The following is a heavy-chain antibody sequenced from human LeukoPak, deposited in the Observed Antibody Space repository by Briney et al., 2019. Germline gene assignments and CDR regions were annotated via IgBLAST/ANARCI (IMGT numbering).Heavy chain of an antibody. CDR1: GGSTSSYY. Sequence: KPSETLSLTCTVSGGSTSSYYWSWIRQPPGKGLEWIGYIYYSGSTNYNPSLKSRVTISVDTSKNQFSLKLSSVTAADTAVYYCARGGPGSFDYWGQGTLVTVSS. D-gene: IGHD1-26*01. J-gene: IGHJ4*02. V-gene: IGHV4-59*01. CDR2: IYYSGST. CDR3: ARGGPGSFDY.